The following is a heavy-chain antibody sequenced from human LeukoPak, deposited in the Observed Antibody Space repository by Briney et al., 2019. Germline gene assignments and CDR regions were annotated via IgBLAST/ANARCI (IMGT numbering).Heavy chain of an antibody. CDR2: INHSGST. D-gene: IGHD6-6*01. CDR3: ARELGSIAAPYDYYYYMDV. V-gene: IGHV4-34*01. CDR1: GGSFSGYY. Sequence: PSETLSLTCAVYGGSFSGYYWSWIRQPPGKGLEWIGEINHSGSTNYNPSLKSRVTISVDTSKNQSSLKLSSVTAADTAVYYCARELGSIAAPYDYYYYMDVWGKGTTVTVSS. J-gene: IGHJ6*03.